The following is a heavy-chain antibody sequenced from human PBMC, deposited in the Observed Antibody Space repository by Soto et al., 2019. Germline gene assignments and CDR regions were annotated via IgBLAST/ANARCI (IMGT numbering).Heavy chain of an antibody. V-gene: IGHV4-39*01. CDR3: ARDYDSSGDY. D-gene: IGHD3-22*01. Sequence: QLQLQESGPGLVKPSETLSLTCTVSGGSISTSSYYWGWIRQPPGKGLEWIGSIYYSGSTYYNPSLNSRVTRSVDTSKNQFSLKLSSVTAADTAVYYCARDYDSSGDYWGQGTLVTVSS. CDR2: IYYSGST. J-gene: IGHJ4*02. CDR1: GGSISTSSYY.